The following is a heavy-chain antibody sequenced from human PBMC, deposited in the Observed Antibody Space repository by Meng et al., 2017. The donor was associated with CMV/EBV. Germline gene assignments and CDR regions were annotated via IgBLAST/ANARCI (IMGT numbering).Heavy chain of an antibody. CDR1: GFTVSSNY. J-gene: IGHJ6*02. V-gene: IGHV3-53*01. D-gene: IGHD1-14*01. CDR3: ARETTIGGMDV. CDR2: IYSGGST. Sequence: GESLKISCAASGFTVSSNYMSWVRQAPGKGLEWVSVIYSGGSTYYADSVKDRFTISRDNSKNTLYLQMNSLRAEDTAVYYCARETTIGGMDVWGQGTTVTVSS.